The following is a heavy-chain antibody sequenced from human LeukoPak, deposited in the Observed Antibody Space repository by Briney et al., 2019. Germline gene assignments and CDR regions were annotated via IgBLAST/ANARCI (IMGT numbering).Heavy chain of an antibody. CDR3: ARRWNYDAFDI. CDR2: IYYSGST. CDR1: GGSISSYY. D-gene: IGHD1-7*01. J-gene: IGHJ3*02. V-gene: IGHV4-59*08. Sequence: SETLSLTCTVSGGSISSYYWSWIRQLPGKGLEWIGYIYYSGSTNYNPSLKSRVTISVDTSKNQFSLKLSSVTAADTAVYYCARRWNYDAFDIWGQGTMVTVSS.